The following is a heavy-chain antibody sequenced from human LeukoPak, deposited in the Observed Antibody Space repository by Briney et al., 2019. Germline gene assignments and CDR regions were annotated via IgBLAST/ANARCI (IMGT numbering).Heavy chain of an antibody. CDR2: INSDGSTT. D-gene: IGHD6-6*01. Sequence: GGSLRLSCAASGFPFTNYWMHWVRQVPGKGPVWVSRINSDGSTTSYVDSVKGRFAISRDNAKNTVYLQMNSLRAEDTAVYYCVRGIGSSDSGYWGQGTLVTVFS. J-gene: IGHJ4*02. V-gene: IGHV3-74*01. CDR1: GFPFTNYW. CDR3: VRGIGSSDSGY.